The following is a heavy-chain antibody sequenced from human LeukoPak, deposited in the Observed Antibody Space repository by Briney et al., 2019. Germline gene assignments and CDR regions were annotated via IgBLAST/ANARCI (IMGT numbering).Heavy chain of an antibody. CDR1: GGPFSGSY. CDR2: INHSGDT. J-gene: IGHJ4*02. CDR3: AKGLSSSWYPGD. D-gene: IGHD6-13*01. V-gene: IGHV4-34*01. Sequence: SETLSLTCAVYGGPFSGSYWSWIRQSPGKGLEWIGEINHSGDTNYNPSLESRVSISVDTSKNQFSLRLSSVTAADTAVYYCAKGLSSSWYPGDWGQGTLVTVSS.